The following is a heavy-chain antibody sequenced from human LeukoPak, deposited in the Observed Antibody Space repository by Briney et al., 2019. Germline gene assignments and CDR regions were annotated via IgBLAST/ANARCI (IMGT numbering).Heavy chain of an antibody. CDR1: GLTFSSYS. Sequence: GGSLRLSCAASGLTFSSYSMNWVRQAPGKGLEWVSSISSSSSYIYYADSVKGRFTISRDNAKNSLYLQMNSLRAEDTAVYYCASRSMVRGVIPDLDYWGQGTLVTVSS. V-gene: IGHV3-21*01. D-gene: IGHD3-10*01. J-gene: IGHJ4*02. CDR2: ISSSSSYI. CDR3: ASRSMVRGVIPDLDY.